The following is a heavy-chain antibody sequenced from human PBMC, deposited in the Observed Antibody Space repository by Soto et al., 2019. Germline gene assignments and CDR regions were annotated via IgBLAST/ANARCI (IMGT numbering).Heavy chain of an antibody. CDR2: INHSGRT. V-gene: IGHV4-34*01. CDR1: GGSFSGYC. J-gene: IGHJ4*02. Sequence: QVQLQQWGAGLLKPSETLSLTCAVYGGSFSGYCWSWIRQPPGKGLEWIGEINHSGRTNYNPSLKSRVTISVDTSKSQFSLKLSSVTAEDTAVYYCARGRKYYDFWSGYSHPRYYFNYWGQGTLVTVSS. D-gene: IGHD3-3*01. CDR3: ARGRKYYDFWSGYSHPRYYFNY.